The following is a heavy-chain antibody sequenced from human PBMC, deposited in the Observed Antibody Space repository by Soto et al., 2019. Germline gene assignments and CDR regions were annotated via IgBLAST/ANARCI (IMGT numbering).Heavy chain of an antibody. V-gene: IGHV4-59*01. CDR3: ARPYYGSNSGFDY. D-gene: IGHD4-17*01. CDR1: GGSISGYY. Sequence: QVQLHESGPGLVKPSETLSLTCSVSGGSISGYYWSWIRQPPGKGLEWIGYIYYSGSTNYNPSLTSRVTTSVDASKNQFSLKLTSVTAADTAMYYCARPYYGSNSGFDYWGQGTLVTVSS. CDR2: IYYSGST. J-gene: IGHJ4*02.